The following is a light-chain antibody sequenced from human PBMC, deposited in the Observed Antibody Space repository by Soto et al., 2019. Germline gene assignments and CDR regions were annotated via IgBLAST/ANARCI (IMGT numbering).Light chain of an antibody. V-gene: IGKV3D-15*01. CDR3: QQYDSWPLT. CDR1: QTVTNN. Sequence: EIVMTQSPATLSVSPGERATLSCRASQTVTNNLAWYQQRPGQAPKLLIYGASTRATDIPARFSGNVSGTEFTLTISSLQSEDLAVYHCQQYDSWPLTFGRGTKVEVK. CDR2: GAS. J-gene: IGKJ4*02.